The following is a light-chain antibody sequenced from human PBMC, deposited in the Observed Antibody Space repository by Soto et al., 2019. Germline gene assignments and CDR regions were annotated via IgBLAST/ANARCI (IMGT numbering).Light chain of an antibody. CDR1: QSVSSSY. V-gene: IGKV3-20*01. CDR2: GAS. J-gene: IGKJ1*01. Sequence: EVVLTQSPGTLALSRGERATLSCRASQSVSSSYLAWYQHRPGQAPRLLIFGASSRATGIPDRFSGTGSGTDFTLTISRLEPEDFAVYYCQQYGNSPWTFGQGT. CDR3: QQYGNSPWT.